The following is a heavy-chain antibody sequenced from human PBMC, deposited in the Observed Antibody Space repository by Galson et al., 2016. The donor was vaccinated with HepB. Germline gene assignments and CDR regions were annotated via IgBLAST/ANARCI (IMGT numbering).Heavy chain of an antibody. D-gene: IGHD5-18*01. CDR3: ARDSGDTAMFNYFDF. Sequence: SVKVSCKVSGGTFSRYGIIWVRQAPGQGLEWVGGIIPFFGTTNYAQKLQGRVTITAHESTVTAHMELSSLRSEDTAVYYCARDSGDTAMFNYFDFWGQGTLVTVSS. CDR1: GGTFSRYG. CDR2: IIPFFGTT. V-gene: IGHV1-69*13. J-gene: IGHJ4*02.